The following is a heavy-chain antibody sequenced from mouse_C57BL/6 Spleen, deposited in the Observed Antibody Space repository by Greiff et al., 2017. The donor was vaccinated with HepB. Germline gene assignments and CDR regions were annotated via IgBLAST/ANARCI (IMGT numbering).Heavy chain of an antibody. J-gene: IGHJ4*01. CDR1: GFTFTDYY. CDR3: ARSAQPYAMDY. V-gene: IGHV7-3*01. Sequence: EVKVVESGGGLVQPGGSLSLSCAASGFTFTDYYMSWVRQPPGKALEWLGFIRNKANGYTTEYSASVKGRFTISRDNSQSILYLQMNALRAEDSATYYCARSAQPYAMDYWGQGTSVTVSS. D-gene: IGHD3-2*02. CDR2: IRNKANGYTT.